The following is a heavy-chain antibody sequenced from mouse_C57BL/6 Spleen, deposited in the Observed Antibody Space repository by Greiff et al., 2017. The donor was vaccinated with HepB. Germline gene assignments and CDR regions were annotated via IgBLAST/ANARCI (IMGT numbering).Heavy chain of an antibody. Sequence: EVKLEESGPELVKPGDSVKISCKASGYSFTGYFMNWVMQSHGKSLEWIGRINPYNGDTFYNQKFKGKATLTVDKSSSTAHMELRSLTSEDSAVYYCARQGYGSSYWYFDVWGTGTTVTVSS. CDR2: INPYNGDT. J-gene: IGHJ1*03. CDR1: GYSFTGYF. CDR3: ARQGYGSSYWYFDV. V-gene: IGHV1-20*01. D-gene: IGHD1-1*01.